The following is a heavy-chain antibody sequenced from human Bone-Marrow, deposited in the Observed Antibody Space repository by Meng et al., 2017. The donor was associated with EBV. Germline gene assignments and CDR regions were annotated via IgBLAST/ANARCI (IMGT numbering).Heavy chain of an antibody. CDR2: IKHSGIT. D-gene: IGHD3-22*01. V-gene: IGHV4-34*01. CDR1: GGSFSGYY. CDR3: ARTPGSPMIVVASSWFDP. J-gene: IGHJ5*02. Sequence: QGALQEWGAVLLKPAEALSLTCAVFGGSFSGYYWSCVRQPSGKGLEWIGEIKHSGITNYNPSLKSRVTISVDTSKNQFSRKLSSVTAADTAVYYCARTPGSPMIVVASSWFDPWGQGTLVTVSS.